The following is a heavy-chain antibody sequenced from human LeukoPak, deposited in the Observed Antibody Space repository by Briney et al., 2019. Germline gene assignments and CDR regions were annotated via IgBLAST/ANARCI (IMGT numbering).Heavy chain of an antibody. CDR2: INPNSGGT. CDR3: ARERFAGGYRYLDY. Sequence: ASVKVSCKASGYTFTGYYMHWVRQAPGQGLEWMGRINPNSGGTNYAQKLQGRVTMTTDTSTSTAYMELRSLRSDDTAVYYCARERFAGGYRYLDYWGQGTLVTVSS. D-gene: IGHD2-8*02. CDR1: GYTFTGYY. J-gene: IGHJ4*02. V-gene: IGHV1-2*06.